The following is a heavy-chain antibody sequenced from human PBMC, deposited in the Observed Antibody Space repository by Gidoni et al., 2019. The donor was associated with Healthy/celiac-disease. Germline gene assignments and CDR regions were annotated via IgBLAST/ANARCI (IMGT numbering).Heavy chain of an antibody. J-gene: IGHJ4*02. D-gene: IGHD2-8*01. CDR1: RYTFTDYY. CDR3: ARGPNRGLDYFDY. Sequence: QVPLVQSGAEVKQPGASVKVSCEASRYTFTDYYMHWVRQAPGQGLEWMGWINPSSGGTSYAQKFQGRVTMPRDTSITTAYMDLSRLRSDDTAVYYCARGPNRGLDYFDYWCQGTLVTVSS. CDR2: INPSSGGT. V-gene: IGHV1-2*02.